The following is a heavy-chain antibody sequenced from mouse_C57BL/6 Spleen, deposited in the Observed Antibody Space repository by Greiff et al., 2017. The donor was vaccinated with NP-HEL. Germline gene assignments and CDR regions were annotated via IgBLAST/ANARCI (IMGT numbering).Heavy chain of an antibody. CDR2: IYPGDGDT. D-gene: IGHD2-4*01. J-gene: IGHJ2*01. CDR3: SRCSYDYDDGYVDY. V-gene: IGHV1-80*01. Sequence: VQLQQSGAELVKPGASVKISCKASGYAFSSYWMNWVKQRPGKGLEWIGQIYPGDGDTNYNGKFKGKATLTADKSSSTAYMQLSSLTSEDSAVYFCSRCSYDYDDGYVDYWGQGTTLTVSS. CDR1: GYAFSSYW.